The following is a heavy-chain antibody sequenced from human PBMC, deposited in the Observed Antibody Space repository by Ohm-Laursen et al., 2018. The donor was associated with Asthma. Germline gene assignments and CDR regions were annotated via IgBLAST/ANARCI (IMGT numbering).Heavy chain of an antibody. V-gene: IGHV4-59*01. CDR2: IYSTGST. J-gene: IGHJ4*02. Sequence: SETLSLTWTLSGASFSTYYWGWIRQPPGKGLEWIGYIYSTGSTNYNPSLESRVTISVDTSKNQFSLKLSSVTAADTAVYYCARGRGFGYGIDYWGQGTLVTISS. D-gene: IGHD5-18*01. CDR1: GASFSTYY. CDR3: ARGRGFGYGIDY.